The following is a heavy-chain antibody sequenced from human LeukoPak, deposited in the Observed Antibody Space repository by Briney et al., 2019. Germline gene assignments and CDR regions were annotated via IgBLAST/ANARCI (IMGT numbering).Heavy chain of an antibody. V-gene: IGHV4-34*01. D-gene: IGHD1-1*01. CDR2: INHRGNT. CDR3: ASVRTAGSLPNDPKQYYVDV. CDR1: GGSFSSYF. Sequence: SSETLSLTCAVYGGSFSSYFWSWIRQSPGKGLEWIGEINHRGNTRYNPSLKSRATISLDTSKNQVSLKLTSLTAADTAVFYCASVRTAGSLPNDPKQYYVDVWGKGTTVIVSS. J-gene: IGHJ6*03.